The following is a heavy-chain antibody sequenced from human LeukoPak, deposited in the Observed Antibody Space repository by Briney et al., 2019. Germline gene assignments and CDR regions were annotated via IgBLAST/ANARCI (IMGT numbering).Heavy chain of an antibody. Sequence: ASVKVSCKASGGTFSSYAISWVRQAPGQGLEWMGGIIPIFGTANYAQKFQGRVTITADESTSTAYMELSSLRSEDKAVYYGARGRQLWLIDYWGQGTLVTVSS. CDR2: IIPIFGTA. CDR3: ARGRQLWLIDY. CDR1: GGTFSSYA. J-gene: IGHJ4*02. V-gene: IGHV1-69*13. D-gene: IGHD5-18*01.